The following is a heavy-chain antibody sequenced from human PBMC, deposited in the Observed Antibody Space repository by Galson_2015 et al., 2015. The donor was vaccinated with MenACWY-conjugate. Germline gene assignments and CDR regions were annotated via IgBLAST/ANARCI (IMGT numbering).Heavy chain of an antibody. Sequence: ETLSLTCTVSGGSASSSGYYWTWIRQPPGEGLEWIGLIYDSGTTKYNPSLKGRVTISLDTSKNQVSLKLSSVTAADTAVYYCAREFSYWGQGTLVTVSS. CDR1: GGSASSSGYY. V-gene: IGHV4-61*08. CDR2: IYDSGTT. CDR3: AREFSY. D-gene: IGHD2/OR15-2a*01. J-gene: IGHJ4*02.